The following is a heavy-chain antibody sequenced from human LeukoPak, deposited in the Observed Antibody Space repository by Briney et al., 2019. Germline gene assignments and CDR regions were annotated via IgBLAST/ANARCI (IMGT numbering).Heavy chain of an antibody. D-gene: IGHD3-9*01. J-gene: IGHJ4*02. CDR2: ISGSSSTI. V-gene: IGHV3-48*01. CDR3: ARVNFDRTVDY. Sequence: PGGSLRLSCAASGFTFSNAWMNWVRRAPGKGLEWVSYISGSSSTIYYADSMKGRFTISRDNAENSLYLQMHSLRAEDTAVYYCARVNFDRTVDYWGQGTLVTVSS. CDR1: GFTFSNAW.